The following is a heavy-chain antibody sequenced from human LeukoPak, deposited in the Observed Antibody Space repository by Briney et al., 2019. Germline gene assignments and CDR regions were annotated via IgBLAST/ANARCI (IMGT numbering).Heavy chain of an antibody. CDR3: ARGSGPAYFYYYYYMDV. CDR2: IIPILGIA. Sequence: SVKVSCKASGGTLSSYTISWVRQAPGQGLEWMGRIIPILGIANYAQKFQGRVTITADKSTSTAYMELSSLRSEDTAVYYCARGSGPAYFYYYYYMDVWGKGTTVTVSS. V-gene: IGHV1-69*02. J-gene: IGHJ6*03. CDR1: GGTLSSYT.